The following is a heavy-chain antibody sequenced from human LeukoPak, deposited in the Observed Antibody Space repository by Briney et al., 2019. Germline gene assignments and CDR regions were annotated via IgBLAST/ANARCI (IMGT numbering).Heavy chain of an antibody. D-gene: IGHD3-22*01. V-gene: IGHV4-59*01. CDR3: ASYDSGYDAFDI. Sequence: PSETLSLTCTVSGGSISSYYWSWIRQTPGKGLEWIGYIYYSGSTNYNPSLKSRVTISVDTSKNQFSLKLSSVTAADTAVYYCASYDSGYDAFDIWGQGTMVTVSS. J-gene: IGHJ3*02. CDR1: GGSISSYY. CDR2: IYYSGST.